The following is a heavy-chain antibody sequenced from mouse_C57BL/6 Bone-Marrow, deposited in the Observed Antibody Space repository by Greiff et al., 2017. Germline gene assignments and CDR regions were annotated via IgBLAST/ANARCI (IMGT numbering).Heavy chain of an antibody. CDR3: ARLLSYAMDY. D-gene: IGHD2-12*01. V-gene: IGHV1-69*01. CDR2: IDPSDSYT. J-gene: IGHJ4*01. Sequence: VKLQQPGAELVMPGASVKLSCKASGYTFTSYWMHWVKQRPGQGLEWIGEIDPSDSYTNYNQKFKGKSTLTVDKSSSTAYMQLSSLTSEDSAVYYCARLLSYAMDYWGQGTSVTVSS. CDR1: GYTFTSYW.